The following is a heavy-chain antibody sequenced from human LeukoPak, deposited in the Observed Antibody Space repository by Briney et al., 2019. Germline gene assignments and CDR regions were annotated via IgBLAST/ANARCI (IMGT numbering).Heavy chain of an antibody. V-gene: IGHV4-59*12. Sequence: SETLSLTCTVSGGSISSYYWSWIRQPPGKGLEWIGYIYYSGSTNYNPSLKSRVTMSVDTSKNQFSLKLSSVTAADTAVYYCARSVCSSTSCLRRGEINWFDPWGQGTLVTVSS. D-gene: IGHD2-2*01. CDR3: ARSVCSSTSCLRRGEINWFDP. CDR1: GGSISSYY. J-gene: IGHJ5*02. CDR2: IYYSGST.